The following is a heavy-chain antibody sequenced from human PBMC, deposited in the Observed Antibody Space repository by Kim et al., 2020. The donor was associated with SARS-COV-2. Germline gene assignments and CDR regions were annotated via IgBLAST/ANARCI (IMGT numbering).Heavy chain of an antibody. D-gene: IGHD5-12*01. J-gene: IGHJ6*02. CDR3: ATTVGTGARRSLGYSGYDNYYYYGMDV. CDR2: FDPEDGET. Sequence: ASVKVSCKVSGYTLTELSMHWVRQAPGKGLEWMGGFDPEDGETIYAQKFQGRVTMTEDTSTDTAYMELSSLRSEDTAVYYCATTVGTGARRSLGYSGYDNYYYYGMDVWGQGTTVTVSS. V-gene: IGHV1-24*01. CDR1: GYTLTELS.